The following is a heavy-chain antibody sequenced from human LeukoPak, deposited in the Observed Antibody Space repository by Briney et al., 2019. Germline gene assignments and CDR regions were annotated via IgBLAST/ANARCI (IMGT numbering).Heavy chain of an antibody. CDR2: INHSGST. J-gene: IGHJ3*02. D-gene: IGHD2-21*02. CDR1: GGSFSGYY. V-gene: IGHV4-34*01. Sequence: SETLSLTCAVYGGSFSGYYWSWIRQPPGKGLEWIGEINHSGSTNYNPSLKSRVTISVDTSKNQFSLKLSSETAADTAVYYCARVLLGAYCGGDCYRDDAFDIWGQGTMVTVSS. CDR3: ARVLLGAYCGGDCYRDDAFDI.